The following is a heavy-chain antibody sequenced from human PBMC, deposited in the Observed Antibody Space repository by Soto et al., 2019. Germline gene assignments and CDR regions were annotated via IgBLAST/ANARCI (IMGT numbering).Heavy chain of an antibody. J-gene: IGHJ6*02. D-gene: IGHD3-3*01. V-gene: IGHV3-11*01. CDR1: GFTFSDYY. Sequence: QVQLVESGGVLVKPGGSLRLSCAASGFTFSDYYMSWIRQTPGKGLEWVSYISSSGSTIYYADSVQGPFTISRDNAKNSLYLQMNSLRAEDTAVYYCATGTIFVAYIYYYYYGMDVWGQGTTVTVSS. CDR3: ATGTIFVAYIYYYYYGMDV. CDR2: ISSSGSTI.